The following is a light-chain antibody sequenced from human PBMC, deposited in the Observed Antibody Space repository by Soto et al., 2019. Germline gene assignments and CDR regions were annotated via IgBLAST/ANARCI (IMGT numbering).Light chain of an antibody. CDR1: QSISNS. V-gene: IGKV1-39*01. CDR3: QQRYSLPYT. Sequence: DIQMTQSPSSLSASIGDRVTITCRASQSISNSLNWYQQKPGKAPKLLIYGASSLQSGVPSRFSGRGSGTDFTLTISSLQPEESATDDWQQRYSLPYTFGQGTKLEIK. CDR2: GAS. J-gene: IGKJ2*01.